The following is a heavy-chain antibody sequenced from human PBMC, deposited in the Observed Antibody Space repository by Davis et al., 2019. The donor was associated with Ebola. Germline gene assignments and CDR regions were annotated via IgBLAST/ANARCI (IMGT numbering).Heavy chain of an antibody. J-gene: IGHJ3*02. CDR2: IDPSDSYT. CDR1: GYSFTTHW. V-gene: IGHV5-10-1*04. Sequence: GESLKISCKGSGYSFTTHWITWVRQMPGKGLEWMGMIDPSDSYTKYRPSFRGQVTISADKSIKTAFLQWSSLKASDTAMYYCATLRRTITGMDDGFDIWGQGTMVTVSS. D-gene: IGHD1-20*01. CDR3: ATLRRTITGMDDGFDI.